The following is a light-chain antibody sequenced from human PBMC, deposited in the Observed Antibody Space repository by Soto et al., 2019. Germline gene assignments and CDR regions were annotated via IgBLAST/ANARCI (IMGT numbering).Light chain of an antibody. CDR1: RSVSSN. CDR2: GAS. V-gene: IGKV3-15*01. CDR3: QQYNNWTPYT. Sequence: EIVMTQSPATLFVSAGERATLSCRASRSVSSNLARYQQKPGQALRLLNYGASTRSTLIPARLSGSGSEADFTLTISSLQSDDFPVYYSQQYNNWTPYTIGQRTKLDSK. J-gene: IGKJ2*01.